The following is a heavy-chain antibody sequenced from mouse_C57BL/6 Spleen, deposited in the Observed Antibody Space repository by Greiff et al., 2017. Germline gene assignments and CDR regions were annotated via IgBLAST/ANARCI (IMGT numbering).Heavy chain of an antibody. CDR2: IRSTSNNYAT. J-gene: IGHJ4*01. Sequence: EVKLVESGGGLVQPKGSLKLSCAASGFSFNTYAMNWVRQAPGTGLEWVARIRSTSNNYATYYADSVKDRFTISRDDSESMLYLQMNNLKAEDTAMYYCVRQGDYGSSYDYAMDYGGQGTSVTVSS. CDR3: VRQGDYGSSYDYAMDY. CDR1: GFSFNTYA. V-gene: IGHV10-1*01. D-gene: IGHD1-1*01.